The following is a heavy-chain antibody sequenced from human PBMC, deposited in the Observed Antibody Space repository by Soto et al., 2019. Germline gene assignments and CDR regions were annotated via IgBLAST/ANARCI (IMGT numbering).Heavy chain of an antibody. CDR3: PRVKYCGGDCYFDAFGI. V-gene: IGHV3-7*03. Sequence: GGSLRLSXAASGFTFSSYWMSWVRRAPGKGLEWVANIKQDGSEKYYVDSVKGRFTISRDNAKNSLYLQMNSLRAEDTAVYYCPRVKYCGGDCYFDAFGIWGQGTMVTVSS. CDR1: GFTFSSYW. J-gene: IGHJ3*02. D-gene: IGHD2-21*02. CDR2: IKQDGSEK.